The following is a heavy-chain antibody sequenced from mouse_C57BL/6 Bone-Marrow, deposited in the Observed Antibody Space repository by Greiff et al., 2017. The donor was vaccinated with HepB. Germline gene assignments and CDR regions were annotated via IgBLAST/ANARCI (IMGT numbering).Heavy chain of an antibody. J-gene: IGHJ3*01. D-gene: IGHD2-3*01. Sequence: VQLQQSGAELVMPGASVKLSCKASGYTFTSYWMHWVKQRPGQGLEWIGEIDPSDSYTNYNQKFKGKSTLTVDKSSSTAYMQLSSLTSEDSAVYYCARSGLLGAYWGQGTLVTGSA. V-gene: IGHV1-69*01. CDR3: ARSGLLGAY. CDR2: IDPSDSYT. CDR1: GYTFTSYW.